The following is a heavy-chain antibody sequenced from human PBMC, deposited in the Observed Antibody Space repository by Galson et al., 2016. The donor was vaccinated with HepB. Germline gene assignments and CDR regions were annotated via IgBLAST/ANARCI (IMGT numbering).Heavy chain of an antibody. CDR3: ARDYVPGA. V-gene: IGHV3-48*04. D-gene: IGHD3-10*01. Sequence: STRLSSADAGCTCNTNGMNWVRQAPAKGLERVSCISSASSIKYYADSVKGRFTISRDNARYSLYLEMNSLRGEDTAMYYCARDYVPGAWGQGVLVTVSS. CDR1: GCTCNTNG. J-gene: IGHJ5*02. CDR2: ISSASSIK.